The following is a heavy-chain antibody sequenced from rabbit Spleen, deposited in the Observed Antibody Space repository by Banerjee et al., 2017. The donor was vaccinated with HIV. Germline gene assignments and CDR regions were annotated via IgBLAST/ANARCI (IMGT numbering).Heavy chain of an antibody. CDR2: IAGSSSGFT. CDR1: GFSFSSSDY. V-gene: IGHV1S40*01. J-gene: IGHJ4*01. Sequence: QSLEESGGDLVKPGASLTLTCTASGFSFSSSDYMCWVRQAPGKGLEWIACIAGSSSGFTYSATWAKGRFTCSKTSSTTVTLRMTRLTAADTATYFCARDLAGVIGWNFSLWGPGTLVTVS. CDR3: ARDLAGVIGWNFSL. D-gene: IGHD4-1*01.